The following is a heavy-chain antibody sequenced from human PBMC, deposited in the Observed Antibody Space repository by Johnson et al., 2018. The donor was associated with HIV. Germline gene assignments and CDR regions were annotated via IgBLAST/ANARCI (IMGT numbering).Heavy chain of an antibody. D-gene: IGHD3-22*01. V-gene: IGHV3-30-3*01. CDR1: GFTFSSYA. J-gene: IGHJ3*02. CDR2: ISYDGSNK. Sequence: QVQLVESGGGVVQPGRSLRLSCAASGFTFSSYAMHWVRQAPGKGLEWVAVISYDGSNKYYADSVKGRFIISRDNSKNTLYLQMNSLRAEDTAVYYCARDEGIVVVSHAFDIWGQGTMVTVSS. CDR3: ARDEGIVVVSHAFDI.